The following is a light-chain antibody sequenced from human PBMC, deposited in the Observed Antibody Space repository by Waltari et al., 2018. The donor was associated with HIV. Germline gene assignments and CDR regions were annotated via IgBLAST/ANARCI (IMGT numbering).Light chain of an antibody. Sequence: IRLTQSPSSLSASIGDKVILTCRASQDVRTYLAWYRQKPGGGPVLLISGSSTLQRGPPSRFRGGCSGTIFTLTINVLQSEDFVLYYCQQYYSVPPTFGEGTRVEI. CDR3: QQYYSVPPT. CDR1: QDVRTY. CDR2: GSS. V-gene: IGKV1-8*01. J-gene: IGKJ1*01.